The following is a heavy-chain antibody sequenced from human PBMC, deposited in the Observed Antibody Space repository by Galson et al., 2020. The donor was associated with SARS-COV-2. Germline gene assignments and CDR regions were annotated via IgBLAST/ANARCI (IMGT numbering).Heavy chain of an antibody. D-gene: IGHD6-6*01. CDR3: ARYTTSSVAFDF. J-gene: IGHJ4*02. V-gene: IGHV4-59*08. CDR2: FHYDGST. Sequence: SETLSLTCSVSNGSLSSDYWSWIRQTPGKGLEWIGFFHYDGSTNYNPSLRSRVTMSIDPSKNQFSLKLSSVTAADSAVYYCARYTTSSVAFDFWGQGTLVTVAS. CDR1: NGSLSSDY.